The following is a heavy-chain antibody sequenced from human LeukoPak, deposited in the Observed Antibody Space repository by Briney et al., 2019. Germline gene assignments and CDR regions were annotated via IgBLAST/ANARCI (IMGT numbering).Heavy chain of an antibody. J-gene: IGHJ1*01. Sequence: SGPTLVKPTQTLTLTCTFSGFSLSTSGVGVGWIRQPPGKALEWLALIYWNDDKRYSPSLKSRLTITEDTSKNQVVLTITNMDPWETPTYYGPHEIYYLWGVRDVGAQGPRVPVP. CDR2: IYWNDDK. CDR1: GFSLSTSGVG. CDR3: PHEIYYLWGVRDV. D-gene: IGHD3-10*01. V-gene: IGHV2-5*01.